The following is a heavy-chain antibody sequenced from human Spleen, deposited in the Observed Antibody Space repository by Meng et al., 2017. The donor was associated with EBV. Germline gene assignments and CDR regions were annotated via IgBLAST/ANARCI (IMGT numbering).Heavy chain of an antibody. V-gene: IGHV4-4*02. J-gene: IGHJ5*02. CDR2: IYHSGST. CDR3: ARDWRYYYDSSGYSWFDP. D-gene: IGHD3-22*01. Sequence: QVQVEESGRGLVQPCGTLSLPGAVSGGSISSSNGWSWVRQPPGKGLEWIGEIYHSGSTNYNPSLKSRVTISVDKSKNQFSLKLSSVTAADTAVYYCARDWRYYYDSSGYSWFDPWGQGTLVTVSS. CDR1: GGSISSSNG.